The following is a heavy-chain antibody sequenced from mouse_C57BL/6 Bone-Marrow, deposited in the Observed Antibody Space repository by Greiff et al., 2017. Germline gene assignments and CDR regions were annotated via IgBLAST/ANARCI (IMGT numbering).Heavy chain of an antibody. J-gene: IGHJ4*01. CDR1: GFTFSDYG. D-gene: IGHD4-1*01. CDR2: ISSGSSTI. CDR3: ARGDLGAMVY. Sequence: EVKVVESGGGLVKPGGSLKLSCAASGFTFSDYGMHWVRQAPEKGLEWVAYISSGSSTIYYADTVKGRFTISRDNAKNTLFLQMTSLRSEDTAMYYGARGDLGAMVYWGQGTSVTVSS. V-gene: IGHV5-17*01.